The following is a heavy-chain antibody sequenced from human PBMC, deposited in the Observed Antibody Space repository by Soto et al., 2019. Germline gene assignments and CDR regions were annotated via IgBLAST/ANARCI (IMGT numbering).Heavy chain of an antibody. D-gene: IGHD3-16*01. Sequence: EVQLMESGGGLVNPGGSLRLSCVASGFTFSYSWMSWVRQAPGKGLEWVSRIKSEDDGGTTDYAAPVQCRFTISRDDSKNTLDLQMNSLKTEDTAVYYCVIYVYMWGTSRVRWDYWGQGTLVTVSS. J-gene: IGHJ4*02. V-gene: IGHV3-15*01. CDR3: VIYVYMWGTSRVRWDY. CDR1: GFTFSYSW. CDR2: IKSEDDGGTT.